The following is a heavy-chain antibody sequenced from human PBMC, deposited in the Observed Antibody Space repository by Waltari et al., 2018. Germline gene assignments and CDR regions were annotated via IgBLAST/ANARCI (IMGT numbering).Heavy chain of an antibody. D-gene: IGHD2-2*02. J-gene: IGHJ3*02. CDR1: GYTFTGYY. V-gene: IGHV1-2*02. CDR2: INPNSGAT. CDR3: ARIRSDVVVVPAAIYDAFEI. Sequence: QVRLVQSGAEVKEHGASVKVSCKASGYTFTGYYMHWVRQAPAQGLEWMGWINPNSGATNYAQKFQGRVTMTRDTSTSTAYMELSRLRSDDTAVYYCARIRSDVVVVPAAIYDAFEIWGQGTMVTVSS.